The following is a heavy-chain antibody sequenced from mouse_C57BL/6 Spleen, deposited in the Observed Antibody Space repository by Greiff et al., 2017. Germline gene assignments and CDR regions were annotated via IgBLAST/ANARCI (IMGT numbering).Heavy chain of an antibody. Sequence: VQLKQSGAELARPGASVKLSCKASGYTFTSYGISWVKQRTGQGLEWIGEIYPRSGNTYYNEKFKGKATLTADKSSSTAYMELRSLTSDDSAVYFCARGGRDYSNYVTWFAYWGQGTLVTVSA. V-gene: IGHV1-81*01. CDR3: ARGGRDYSNYVTWFAY. CDR2: IYPRSGNT. J-gene: IGHJ3*01. D-gene: IGHD2-5*01. CDR1: GYTFTSYG.